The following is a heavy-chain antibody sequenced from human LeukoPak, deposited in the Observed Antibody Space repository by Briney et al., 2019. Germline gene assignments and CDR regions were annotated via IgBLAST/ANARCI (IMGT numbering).Heavy chain of an antibody. Sequence: GRSLRLSCAASGFTFRSYGMHWVRQAPGKGLEWVAVISYDEDNKFYADSVKGRFTISRDNSKNTLYLQMNSLRAEDTAVYYCARGGRWLQQAPYYFDYWGQGTLVTVSS. J-gene: IGHJ4*02. CDR2: ISYDEDNK. V-gene: IGHV3-30*03. CDR1: GFTFRSYG. D-gene: IGHD5-24*01. CDR3: ARGGRWLQQAPYYFDY.